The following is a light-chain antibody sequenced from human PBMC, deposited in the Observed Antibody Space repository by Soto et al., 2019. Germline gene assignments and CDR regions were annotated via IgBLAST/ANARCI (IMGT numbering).Light chain of an antibody. CDR1: RSNVGRNA. CDR2: ATN. J-gene: IGLJ2*01. V-gene: IGLV1-44*01. Sequence: QSVLTQPPSASGTPGQTVTISCSGSRSNVGRNAVSWYQQVPGMAPKLLVFATNKRPSGVPDRFSGSASGASASLAISGRQSEDEADYYCAAWDDTLNGPLFGGGTQLTVL. CDR3: AAWDDTLNGPL.